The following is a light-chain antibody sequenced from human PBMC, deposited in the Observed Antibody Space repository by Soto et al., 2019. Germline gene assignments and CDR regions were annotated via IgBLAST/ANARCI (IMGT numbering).Light chain of an antibody. J-gene: IGKJ1*01. Sequence: DIVMTQSPDSLAVSLGERATINCKSSQSVLYSSNNKNYLAWYQQKPGQPPKLLIYWASTRESGVPDRFSGSGSRTDFTLTISSLQAEDVAVYYCQQHYSTPRTFGQGTKVEIK. CDR2: WAS. CDR1: QSVLYSSNNKNY. V-gene: IGKV4-1*01. CDR3: QQHYSTPRT.